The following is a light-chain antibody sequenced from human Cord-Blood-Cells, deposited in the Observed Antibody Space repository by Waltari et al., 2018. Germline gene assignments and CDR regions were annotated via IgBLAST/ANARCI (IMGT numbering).Light chain of an antibody. V-gene: IGLV2-8*01. CDR3: SSHAGSK. CDR2: EVS. Sequence: QSALTQPPSASGSPGQSVTISCTGTSSDVGGYNYVSWYQQHPGKAPKLMIYEVSKRPSGVPDRFSGSKSGNTASLTVSGLQAEDEADYYCSSHAGSKFGGGTKLTVL. CDR1: SSDVGGYNY. J-gene: IGLJ2*01.